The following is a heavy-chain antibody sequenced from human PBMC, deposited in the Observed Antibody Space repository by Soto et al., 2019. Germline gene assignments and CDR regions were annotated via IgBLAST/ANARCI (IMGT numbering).Heavy chain of an antibody. D-gene: IGHD3-3*01. CDR2: INAGNGNT. J-gene: IGHJ4*02. Sequence: ASVKVSCKASGYTFTSYAMHWVRQAPGQRLEWMGWINAGNGNTKYSRKFQGRVTITRDTSASTAYMELSSLRSEDTAVYYCARDPTRYDFWSGYYQPQYYFDYWGQGTLVTVSS. V-gene: IGHV1-3*01. CDR3: ARDPTRYDFWSGYYQPQYYFDY. CDR1: GYTFTSYA.